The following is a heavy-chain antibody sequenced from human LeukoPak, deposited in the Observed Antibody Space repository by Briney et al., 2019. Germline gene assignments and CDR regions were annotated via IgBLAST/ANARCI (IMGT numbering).Heavy chain of an antibody. J-gene: IGHJ4*02. CDR1: GYTFTGQY. V-gene: IGHV1-2*02. D-gene: IGHD4-23*01. Sequence: GASVKVSCKASGYTFTGQYMHWVRQAPGQGLEWMGWINPNSGGTSYAQKFQGRVTMTRDTSISTAYMELSRLRSDDTAVYYCARVRVGTSHFFDYWGQGNLVTVSS. CDR3: ARVRVGTSHFFDY. CDR2: INPNSGGT.